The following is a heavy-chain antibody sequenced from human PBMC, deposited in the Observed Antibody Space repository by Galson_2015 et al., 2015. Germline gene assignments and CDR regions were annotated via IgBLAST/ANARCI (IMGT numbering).Heavy chain of an antibody. V-gene: IGHV6-1*01. CDR1: GDSVSSNSAA. CDR3: ARDGSVAAAGPPFDN. Sequence: CAISGDSVSSNSAAWNWIRQSPSRGLEWLGRTYYRSKWYNDYAVSVKSRITINPDTSKNQFSLQLNSVTPEDTAVYYCARDGSVAAAGPPFDNWGQGALVTVSS. D-gene: IGHD6-13*01. CDR2: TYYRSKWYN. J-gene: IGHJ4*02.